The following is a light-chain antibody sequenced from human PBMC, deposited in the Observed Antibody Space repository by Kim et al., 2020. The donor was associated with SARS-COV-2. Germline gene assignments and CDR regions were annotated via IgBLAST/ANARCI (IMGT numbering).Light chain of an antibody. V-gene: IGLV1-40*01. J-gene: IGLJ2*01. CDR3: QSYDSSLSGFVV. CDR2: DNN. CDR1: SSNIGTGYD. Sequence: VTSSCTGSSSNIGTGYDVHWYQQLPGTAPKLLIYDNNNRPSGVPDRFSGSKSGTSASLAITGLQAEDEADYYCQSYDSSLSGFVVFGGGTQLTVL.